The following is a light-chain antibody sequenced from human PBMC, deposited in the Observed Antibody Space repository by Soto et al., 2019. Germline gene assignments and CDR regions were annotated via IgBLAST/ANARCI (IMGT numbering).Light chain of an antibody. CDR3: SSYSSSSTPVL. Sequence: QSALTQPASVSGSPGQSITISCTGTSSDIGYYNYVSWYQQHPGKAPKLMIYEVSNRPSGVSHRFSGSKSGNTASLTISGLQAEDDSDYYCSSYSSSSTPVLFGGGTKLTVL. V-gene: IGLV2-14*01. CDR1: SSDIGYYNY. J-gene: IGLJ2*01. CDR2: EVS.